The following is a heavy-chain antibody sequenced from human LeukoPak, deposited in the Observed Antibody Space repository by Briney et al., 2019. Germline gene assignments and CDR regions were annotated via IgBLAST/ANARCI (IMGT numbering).Heavy chain of an antibody. J-gene: IGHJ4*02. CDR1: GFTFSSYA. V-gene: IGHV3-23*01. CDR3: AKGLKQGITMIVVVIPYFDY. Sequence: GGSLRLSCAASGFTFSSYAMSWVRQAPGKGLEWVSAISGSGGSTYYADSVKGRFTISRDNSMNTLYLQMNSLRAEDTAVYYCAKGLKQGITMIVVVIPYFDYWGQGTLVTVSS. CDR2: ISGSGGST. D-gene: IGHD3-22*01.